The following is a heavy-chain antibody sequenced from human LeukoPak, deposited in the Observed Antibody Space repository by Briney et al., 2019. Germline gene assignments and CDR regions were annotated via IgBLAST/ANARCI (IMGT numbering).Heavy chain of an antibody. J-gene: IGHJ4*02. Sequence: GGSLRLSCAASGFTFSSYSINWVRQAPGKGLEWVSSISSSSSYIYYADPVKGRFTISRDNAENSLYLQMNSLRAEDTAVYYCAKLPGRAAGQDYWGRGTLVTVSS. V-gene: IGHV3-21*01. CDR2: ISSSSSYI. CDR3: AKLPGRAAGQDY. D-gene: IGHD4-23*01. CDR1: GFTFSSYS.